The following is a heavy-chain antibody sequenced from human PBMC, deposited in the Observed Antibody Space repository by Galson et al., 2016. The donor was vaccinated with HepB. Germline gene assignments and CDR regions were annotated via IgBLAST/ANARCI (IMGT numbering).Heavy chain of an antibody. V-gene: IGHV3-33*01. D-gene: IGHD6-6*01. J-gene: IGHJ3*02. CDR2: IWFDGSNK. CDR1: GFTLTSYG. CDR3: TLATRYDAFDI. Sequence: SLRLSCAASGFTLTSYGMHWVRQAPGKGLEWVPVIWFDGSNKYYADSVKGRFTISRDNSKNTLYLQMNSLRAEDTAVYYCTLATRYDAFDIWGQGTLVTVSA.